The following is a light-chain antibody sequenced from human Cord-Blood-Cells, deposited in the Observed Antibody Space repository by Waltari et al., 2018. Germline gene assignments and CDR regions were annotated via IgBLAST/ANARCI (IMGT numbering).Light chain of an antibody. CDR2: LGS. V-gene: IGKV2-28*01. J-gene: IGKJ1*01. Sequence: DIVMTQYPLSLPVTPGEPASLSCRSSQSLLHSNGYNYLDWYLQKPGQSPQLLIYLGSNRASGVPDRFSGSGSGTDFTLKISRVEAEDVGVYYCMQALQTPRTFGQGTKVEIK. CDR3: MQALQTPRT. CDR1: QSLLHSNGYNY.